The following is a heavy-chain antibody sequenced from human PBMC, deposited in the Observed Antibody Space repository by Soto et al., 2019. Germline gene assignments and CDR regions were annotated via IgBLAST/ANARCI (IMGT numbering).Heavy chain of an antibody. D-gene: IGHD3-10*01. CDR2: IEWDGDK. CDR3: ARTAGYYRGRQFDY. CDR1: GFSLGTPGMR. V-gene: IGHV2-70*04. Sequence: SAPTLANPTQTLTLTCTFSGFSLGTPGMRVDWIRQPPGKALESLARIEWDGDKSYSTSLKTRLTISKDTSKNQVVLRMTNMDRGDTATYYCARTAGYYRGRQFDYWGQGTLVPVSS. J-gene: IGHJ4*02.